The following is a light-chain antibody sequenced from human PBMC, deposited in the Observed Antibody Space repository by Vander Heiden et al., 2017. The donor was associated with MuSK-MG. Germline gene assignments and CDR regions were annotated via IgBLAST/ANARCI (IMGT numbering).Light chain of an antibody. CDR1: QSVSSN. CDR2: GAS. Sequence: EIVMTQSPATLSASPGERATLPCRASQSVSSNLAWYQQKPGEAPRLLIYGASTRATGIPARFSGSGSGTEFTLTISSLQSEDFAVYYCQQCYNGPSISFGQGTRLEIK. J-gene: IGKJ5*01. CDR3: QQCYNGPSIS. V-gene: IGKV3-15*01.